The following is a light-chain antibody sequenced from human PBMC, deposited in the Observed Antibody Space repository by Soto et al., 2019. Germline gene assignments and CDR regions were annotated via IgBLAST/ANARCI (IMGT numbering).Light chain of an antibody. V-gene: IGLV1-40*01. Sequence: QSVLTQPPSMSGAPGQRVTISCTGSSSNIGAGYDVHWYQQYPGTAPKLLIFDNNNRPSGVPDRFSGSKSDTSASLAITGLQAEDEADYYCQSFDTSLSGFVVFGGGTKVTVL. J-gene: IGLJ2*01. CDR1: SSNIGAGYD. CDR2: DNN. CDR3: QSFDTSLSGFVV.